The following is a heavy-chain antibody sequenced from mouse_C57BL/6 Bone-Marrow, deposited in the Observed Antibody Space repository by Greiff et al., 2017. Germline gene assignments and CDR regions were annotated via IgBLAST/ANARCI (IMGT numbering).Heavy chain of an antibody. CDR3: ARGLYSNYDLARDY. V-gene: IGHV1-61*01. CDR1: GYTFTSYW. D-gene: IGHD2-5*01. J-gene: IGHJ4*01. Sequence: VQLQQPGAELVRPGSSVKLSCKASGYTFTSYWMDWVKQRPGQGLEWIGNIYPSDSETHYNQKFKDKATLTVDKSSSTAYMQLSSLTSEDSAVYYCARGLYSNYDLARDYWGQGTSVTVSS. CDR2: IYPSDSET.